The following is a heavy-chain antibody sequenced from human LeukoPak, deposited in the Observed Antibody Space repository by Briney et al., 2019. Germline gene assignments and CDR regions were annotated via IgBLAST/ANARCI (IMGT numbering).Heavy chain of an antibody. Sequence: ASVKVSCKASGYTFTSYDINWVRQATGQGLEWMGWMNPNSGNTGYAQKFQGRVTMTRNTSISTAYMELSSLRSEDTAVYYCARSGQQLGGDEYFQHWGQGTLVTVSS. CDR1: GYTFTSYD. CDR2: MNPNSGNT. J-gene: IGHJ1*01. V-gene: IGHV1-8*01. CDR3: ARSGQQLGGDEYFQH. D-gene: IGHD6-13*01.